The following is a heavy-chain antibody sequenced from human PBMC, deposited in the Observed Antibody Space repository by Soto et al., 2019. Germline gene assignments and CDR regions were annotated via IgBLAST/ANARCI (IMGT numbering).Heavy chain of an antibody. D-gene: IGHD3-3*01. Sequence: WVRQPPVKGLEWIGEINHSGSTNYNPSLKSRVTISVDTSKNQFSLKLSSVTAADTAVSYCARGPNVLRFFGSAFDIWGQGTMVTV. CDR2: INHSGST. J-gene: IGHJ3*02. V-gene: IGHV4-34*01. CDR3: ARGPNVLRFFGSAFDI.